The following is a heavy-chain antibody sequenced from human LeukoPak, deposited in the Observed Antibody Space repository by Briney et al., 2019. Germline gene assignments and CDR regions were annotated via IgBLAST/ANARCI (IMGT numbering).Heavy chain of an antibody. CDR2: IYYSGST. D-gene: IGHD5-18*01. CDR1: GGSISSYY. Sequence: SETLSLTCTVSGGSISSYYWRWIRQPPGKGLEWIGYIYYSGSTNYNPSLKSRVTISVDTSKNQFSLKLSSVTAADTAVYYCAGTDVDTAMVTVEGTFDYWGQGTLVTVSS. CDR3: AGTDVDTAMVTVEGTFDY. J-gene: IGHJ4*02. V-gene: IGHV4-59*01.